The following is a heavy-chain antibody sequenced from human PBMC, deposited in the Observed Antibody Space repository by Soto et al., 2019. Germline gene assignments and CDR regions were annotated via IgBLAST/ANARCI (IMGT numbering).Heavy chain of an antibody. CDR3: ARATYGGNPGFDY. CDR2: ISDNNNYI. D-gene: IGHD4-17*01. V-gene: IGHV3-21*01. J-gene: IGHJ4*02. Sequence: PGGSLRLSCVASGFTFSSYRMNWVRQAPGKGLEWVSGISDNNNYIYYADSVKGRFTIFRDNAKNSLYLQMNSLRAEDTAVYYCARATYGGNPGFDYWGQGTLVTVSS. CDR1: GFTFSSYR.